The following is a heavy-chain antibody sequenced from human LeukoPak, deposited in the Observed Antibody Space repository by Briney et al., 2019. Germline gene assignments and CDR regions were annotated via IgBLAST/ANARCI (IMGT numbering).Heavy chain of an antibody. D-gene: IGHD3-22*01. CDR1: GYTFTSYG. CDR2: ISAYNGNT. Sequence: ASVTVSCKASGYTFTSYGISWVRQAPGQGLEWMGWISAYNGNTNYAQKLQGRVTMTTDTSTSTAYMELRSLRSDGTAVYFCAREVTMKGYYFDYWGQGTLVTVSS. J-gene: IGHJ4*02. V-gene: IGHV1-18*01. CDR3: AREVTMKGYYFDY.